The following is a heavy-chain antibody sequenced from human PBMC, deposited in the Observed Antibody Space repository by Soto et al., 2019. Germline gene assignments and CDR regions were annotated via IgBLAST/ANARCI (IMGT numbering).Heavy chain of an antibody. CDR3: ARGSTLYCSSTSCYGLDFDY. D-gene: IGHD2-2*01. CDR2: INHSGST. Sequence: SETLSLTCAVYGGSFSGYYWSWIRQPPGKGLEWIGEINHSGSTNYNPSIKSRVTISVDTSKNQFSLKLSSVTAADTAVYYCARGSTLYCSSTSCYGLDFDYWGQGTLVTVSS. V-gene: IGHV4-34*01. J-gene: IGHJ4*02. CDR1: GGSFSGYY.